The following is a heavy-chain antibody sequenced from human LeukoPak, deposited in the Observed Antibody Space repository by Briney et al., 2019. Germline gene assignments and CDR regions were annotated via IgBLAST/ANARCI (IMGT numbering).Heavy chain of an antibody. D-gene: IGHD7-27*01. CDR1: GGSISSYY. CDR2: ISYSGRA. Sequence: SETLSLTCTVSGGSISSYYWSWIRQPPGKGLEWIGYISYSGRANYNPSLKSRVTISVDTSKNQFSLRLSSVTAADTAVYYCARKTGDLYYFDYWGQGTLVTVSS. V-gene: IGHV4-59*01. CDR3: ARKTGDLYYFDY. J-gene: IGHJ4*02.